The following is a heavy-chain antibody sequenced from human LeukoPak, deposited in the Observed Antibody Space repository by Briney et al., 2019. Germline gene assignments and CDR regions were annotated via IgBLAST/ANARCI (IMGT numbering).Heavy chain of an antibody. CDR1: GGIFSSYA. D-gene: IGHD6-13*01. V-gene: IGHV1-69*04. Sequence: GWSVQVSCKASGGIFSSYAISGVGQARGRGLEWMGRIIPIFGIANYAQKFQGRVTITADKSTSTAYMELSSLRSENTAVYYCARVPYTYSSSWYYFDYWGQGTLVTVSS. J-gene: IGHJ4*02. CDR3: ARVPYTYSSSWYYFDY. CDR2: IIPIFGIA.